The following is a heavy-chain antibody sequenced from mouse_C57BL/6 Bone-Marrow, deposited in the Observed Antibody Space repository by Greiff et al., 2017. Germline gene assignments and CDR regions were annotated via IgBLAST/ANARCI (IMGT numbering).Heavy chain of an antibody. CDR3: ARNSRLSFAY. CDR1: GYTFTSYC. J-gene: IGHJ3*01. Sequence: QVQLQQPGAELVKPGASVKLSCKASGYTFTSYCMHWVKQRPGQGLEWIGMIHPNSGSTNYNEKFKSKATLTVDKSSSTAYMQLSSLTSEDSAVYYCARNSRLSFAYWGQGTLVTVSA. CDR2: IHPNSGST. D-gene: IGHD2-3*01. V-gene: IGHV1-64*01.